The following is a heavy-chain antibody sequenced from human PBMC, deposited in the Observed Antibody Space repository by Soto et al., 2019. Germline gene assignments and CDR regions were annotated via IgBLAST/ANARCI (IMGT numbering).Heavy chain of an antibody. J-gene: IGHJ5*02. V-gene: IGHV1-8*01. CDR1: GYTYTSYD. CDR2: MNPNSGNT. CDR3: ARAPTMSIAAARYNWFDP. Sequence: ASVKVSCEASGYTYTSYDSNWVRQATGQGLEWMGWMNPNSGNTGYAQKFQGRVTMTRNTYISTAYMELSSLRSEDTAVYYCARAPTMSIAAARYNWFDPWGQGTLVTVSS. D-gene: IGHD6-13*01.